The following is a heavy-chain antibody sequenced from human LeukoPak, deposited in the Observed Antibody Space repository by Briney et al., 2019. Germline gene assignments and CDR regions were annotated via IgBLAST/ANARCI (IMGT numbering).Heavy chain of an antibody. CDR2: ISYDGSNK. Sequence: PGGSLRLSCAASGFTFSSYAMHWVRPAPGKGLEWVAVISYDGSNKYYADSVKGRFTISRDNSKKTLYLQMNSLRAEDTAVYYCARGPGRSGNNWFDPWGQGTLVTVSS. CDR3: ARGPGRSGNNWFDP. CDR1: GFTFSSYA. D-gene: IGHD3-3*01. V-gene: IGHV3-30*04. J-gene: IGHJ5*02.